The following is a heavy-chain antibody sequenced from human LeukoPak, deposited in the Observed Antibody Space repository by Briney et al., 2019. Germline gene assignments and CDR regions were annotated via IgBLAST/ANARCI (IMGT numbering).Heavy chain of an antibody. CDR3: AARRDYFDY. J-gene: IGHJ4*02. CDR1: GFTFSYYA. CDR2: ISGSGSTT. V-gene: IGHV3-23*01. Sequence: PGGSLRLSCAASGFTFSYYAMSWDRQAPGKGLEWVSEISGSGSTTYYADSVKGRFTISRDNSKNTLYLQMNSLRAEDTAVYYCAARRDYFDYWGQGTLVTVSS.